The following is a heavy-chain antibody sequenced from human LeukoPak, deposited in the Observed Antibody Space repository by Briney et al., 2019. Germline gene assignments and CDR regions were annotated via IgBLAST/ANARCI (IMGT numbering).Heavy chain of an antibody. D-gene: IGHD2-15*01. CDR1: SYSISSGYY. Sequence: SETLSLTCTVSSYSISSGYYWGWIRQPPGKGLEWIGSIYHSGSTYYNPSLKSRVTISVDTSKNQFSLKLSSVTAADTAVYYCARVGGYYYYMDVWGKGTTVTVSS. J-gene: IGHJ6*03. V-gene: IGHV4-38-2*02. CDR2: IYHSGST. CDR3: ARVGGYYYYMDV.